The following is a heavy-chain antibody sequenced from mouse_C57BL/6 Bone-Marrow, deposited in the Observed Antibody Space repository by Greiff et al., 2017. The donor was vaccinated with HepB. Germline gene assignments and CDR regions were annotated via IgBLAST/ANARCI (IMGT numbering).Heavy chain of an antibody. D-gene: IGHD1-1*01. CDR3: TAVYLRDY. Sequence: SGAELVRPGASVTLSCKASGYTFTDYEMHWVKQTPVHGLEWIGAIDPETGGTAYNQKFKGKAILTADKSSSTAYMELRSLTSEDSAVYYCTAVYLRDYWGQGTTLTVSS. V-gene: IGHV1-15*01. J-gene: IGHJ2*01. CDR2: IDPETGGT. CDR1: GYTFTDYE.